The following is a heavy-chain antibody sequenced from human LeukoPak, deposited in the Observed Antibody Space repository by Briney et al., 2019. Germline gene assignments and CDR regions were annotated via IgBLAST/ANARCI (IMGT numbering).Heavy chain of an antibody. D-gene: IGHD6-13*01. CDR2: IYSGGST. CDR1: GFTVSSNY. CDR3: AKDIAAAFFDY. Sequence: GGSLRLSCAASGFTVSSNYMSWVRQAPGKGLEWVSVIYSGGSTYYADSVKGRFTISRDNSKNTLYLQMNSLRAEDTAVYYCAKDIAAAFFDYWGQGTLVTVSS. J-gene: IGHJ4*02. V-gene: IGHV3-53*01.